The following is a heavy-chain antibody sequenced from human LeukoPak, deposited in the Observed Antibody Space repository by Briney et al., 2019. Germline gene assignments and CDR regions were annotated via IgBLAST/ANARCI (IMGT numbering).Heavy chain of an antibody. V-gene: IGHV3-30*02. CDR1: GFTFSSYG. CDR3: AKDQRRRSIFGVVISQDY. CDR2: IRYDGSNK. J-gene: IGHJ4*02. Sequence: GGSLRLSCAASGFTFSSYGMHWVRQAPGKGLEWMAFIRYDGSNKYYADSVKGRFTISRDNSKNTLYLQMNSLRAEDTAVYYYAKDQRRRSIFGVVISQDYWGQGTLVTVSS. D-gene: IGHD3-3*01.